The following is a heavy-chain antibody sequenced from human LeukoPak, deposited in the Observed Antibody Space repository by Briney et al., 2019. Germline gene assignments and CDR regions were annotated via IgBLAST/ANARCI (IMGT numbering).Heavy chain of an antibody. V-gene: IGHV3-21*01. D-gene: IGHD4-17*01. CDR3: ATDKTPVTWYFDL. J-gene: IGHJ2*01. Sequence: PGGSLRLSCAASGFTFSSYSINWVRQAPGKGLEWVSSISSSSSFIYYADSVKGRFTISRDNAKNSLYLQMNSLRAEDTAVYYCATDKTPVTWYFDLWGRGTLVTVS. CDR2: ISSSSSFI. CDR1: GFTFSSYS.